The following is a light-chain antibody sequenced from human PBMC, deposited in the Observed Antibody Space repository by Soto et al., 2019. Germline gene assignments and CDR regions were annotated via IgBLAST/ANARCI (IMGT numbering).Light chain of an antibody. J-gene: IGLJ2*01. Sequence: QSVLTQPPSASGSPGQSVAISCTGTSSDVGGYNYVSWYQHHPGKAPKLMIYEVSKRPSGVHDRFSGSKSGNTASLTVSGLQVEDEGDYYCSSYAGTKNVVFGGGTKLTVL. CDR1: SSDVGGYNY. CDR3: SSYAGTKNVV. V-gene: IGLV2-8*01. CDR2: EVS.